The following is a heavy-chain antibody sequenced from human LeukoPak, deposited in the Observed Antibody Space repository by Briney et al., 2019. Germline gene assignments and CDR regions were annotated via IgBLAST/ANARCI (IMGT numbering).Heavy chain of an antibody. CDR1: GFTVSSNY. Sequence: GGPLRLSCAASGFTVSSNYMSWVRQAPGKGLEWVSVIYSGGSTYYADSVKGRFTISRDNSKNTLYLQMNSLRAEDTAVYYCARSVNRRFPNWFDSWGQGTLVTVPS. V-gene: IGHV3-53*01. J-gene: IGHJ5*01. CDR2: IYSGGST. CDR3: ARSVNRRFPNWFDS. D-gene: IGHD2-21*01.